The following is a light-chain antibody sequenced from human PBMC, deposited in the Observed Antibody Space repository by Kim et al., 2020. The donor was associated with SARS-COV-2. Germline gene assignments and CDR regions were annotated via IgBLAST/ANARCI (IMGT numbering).Light chain of an antibody. CDR1: QSIRNY. CDR2: AAS. Sequence: DIQMTQSPSSLSAPVGDRVTITCRASQSIRNYLNWYQQIPGKAPKLLIFAASTLQSGVPSRFSGSGSGTDFTLTISGLQPDDFTTYYCQQSYSDPYTFGRGTKLEI. CDR3: QQSYSDPYT. V-gene: IGKV1-39*01. J-gene: IGKJ2*01.